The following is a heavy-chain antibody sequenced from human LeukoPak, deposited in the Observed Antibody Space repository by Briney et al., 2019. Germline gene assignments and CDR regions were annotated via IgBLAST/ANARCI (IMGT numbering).Heavy chain of an antibody. V-gene: IGHV4-34*01. D-gene: IGHD1-1*01. CDR2: IDRGGST. CDR1: SGSFSGYF. Sequence: SETLSLTCAVYSGSFSGYFWTWVRQPPEKGLEWIGEIDRGGSTNYNPSLKSRVTILVDASKNQLSLRLMSVTAADTAVYYCARFRTTSAWYFDLWGRGTLVTVSS. J-gene: IGHJ2*01. CDR3: ARFRTTSAWYFDL.